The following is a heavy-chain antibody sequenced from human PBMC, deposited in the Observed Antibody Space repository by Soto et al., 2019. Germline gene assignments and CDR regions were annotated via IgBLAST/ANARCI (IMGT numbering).Heavy chain of an antibody. CDR3: ARNSISKKIDY. Sequence: QVQLQESGPGLVKPSQTLSLTCSVSGGSINSGGYYWTWIRQHPGKGLEWIGNICYSGSTSYNPSLKSRLTISIDTSKPHFSLKLSSVTAADTAVYYCARNSISKKIDYWGQGTLVTVSS. CDR2: ICYSGST. D-gene: IGHD3-22*01. J-gene: IGHJ4*02. V-gene: IGHV4-31*03. CDR1: GGSINSGGYY.